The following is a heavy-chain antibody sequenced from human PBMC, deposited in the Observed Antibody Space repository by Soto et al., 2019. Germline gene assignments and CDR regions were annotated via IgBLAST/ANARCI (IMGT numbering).Heavy chain of an antibody. D-gene: IGHD1-1*01. J-gene: IGHJ4*02. CDR1: GYTFTSYD. CDR2: MNHNTGNS. V-gene: IGHV1-8*01. CDR3: ARRAETNGWNGFGADKYYFDF. Sequence: VQLVQSGAEVRKPGASVKVSCEASGYTFTSYDIYWVRQATGQGLEWMGWMNHNTGNSAYAQKFQGRVTVTSDTPKNTGHMELSSLRSEDTAVYYGARRAETNGWNGFGADKYYFDFWGQGTLVTVSS.